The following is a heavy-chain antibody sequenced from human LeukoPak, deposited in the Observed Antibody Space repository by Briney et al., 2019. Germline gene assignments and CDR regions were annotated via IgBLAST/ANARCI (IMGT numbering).Heavy chain of an antibody. V-gene: IGHV3-30-3*01. CDR1: GFTFSSFG. J-gene: IGHJ4*02. D-gene: IGHD3-9*01. CDR3: ARGLDYDILTF. CDR2: ITYDGSKK. Sequence: GGSLRLSCAASGFTFSSFGMHWARQAPGKGLEWVAVITYDGSKKCYADSVKGRFTISRDNSKNTLYLQMDSLRTEDTAVYYCARGLDYDILTFWGQGTLVTVSS.